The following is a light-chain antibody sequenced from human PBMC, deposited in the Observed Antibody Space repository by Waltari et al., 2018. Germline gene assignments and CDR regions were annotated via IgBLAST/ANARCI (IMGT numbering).Light chain of an antibody. J-gene: IGKJ1*01. Sequence: DIQMTQSPSTLSASVGDRVPITCRASKSVSNWLAWYQQKPGKAPNLLIYKASSLESGVPSRFSGSGSGTEFTLTISSLQPDDFATYYCQQYNDDPRTFGQGTEVEFK. CDR2: KAS. V-gene: IGKV1-5*03. CDR1: KSVSNW. CDR3: QQYNDDPRT.